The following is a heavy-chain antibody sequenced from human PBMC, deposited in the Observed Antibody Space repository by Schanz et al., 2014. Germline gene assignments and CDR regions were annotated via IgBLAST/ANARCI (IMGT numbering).Heavy chain of an antibody. CDR1: GYSISSGYY. D-gene: IGHD6-6*01. Sequence: QVQLQESGPGLVRPSETLSLTCTVSGYSISSGYYWDWIRQPPGKGLEWIGYIYFNGITYYKPSLKARLIISVDTSKNQFALKLSSVTAADTAVYYCARVGRSSSSPHGSSGDYWGQGTLVTVSS. V-gene: IGHV4-38-2*02. CDR2: IYFNGIT. CDR3: ARVGRSSSSPHGSSGDY. J-gene: IGHJ4*02.